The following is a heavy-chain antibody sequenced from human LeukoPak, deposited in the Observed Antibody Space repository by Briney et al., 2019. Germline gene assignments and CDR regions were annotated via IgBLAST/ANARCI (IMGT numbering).Heavy chain of an antibody. CDR1: GGSFSGYY. CDR2: INHSGST. Sequence: SETLSLTCAVYGGSFSGYYWSWIRQPPGKGLEWIGEINHSGSTNYNPSLKSRVTISVDTSKNQFSLKLSSVTAADTAVYYCATLIPSQYYYYYYMDVWGKGTTVTVSS. CDR3: ATLIPSQYYYYYYMDV. J-gene: IGHJ6*03. V-gene: IGHV4-34*01.